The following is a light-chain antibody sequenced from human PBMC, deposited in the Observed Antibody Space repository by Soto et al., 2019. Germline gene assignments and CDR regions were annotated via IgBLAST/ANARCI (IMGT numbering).Light chain of an antibody. J-gene: IGKJ5*01. Sequence: GDRVTITCRASQTISSWLAWYQQKPGKAPNLLIYDASTLERGVPSRFSATGSGTEFTLTIDSLQPDDFATYYCQQYHTSSITLGQGPRLEIK. CDR1: QTISSW. CDR2: DAS. V-gene: IGKV1-5*01. CDR3: QQYHTSSIT.